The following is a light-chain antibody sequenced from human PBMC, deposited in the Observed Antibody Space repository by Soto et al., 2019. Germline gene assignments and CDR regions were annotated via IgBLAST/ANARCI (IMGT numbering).Light chain of an antibody. CDR3: LLYYGGAVV. CDR1: TGAVTSGYY. V-gene: IGLV7-43*01. CDR2: STS. Sequence: QTVATQEPSLTVSPGGTVTLTCDSSTGAVTSGYYPSWFQQKPGQAPKPLIYSTSNKHSWTPARFSGSLLGGKAALTLSGVQPEDEAEYYCLLYYGGAVVFGGGTKLTVL. J-gene: IGLJ2*01.